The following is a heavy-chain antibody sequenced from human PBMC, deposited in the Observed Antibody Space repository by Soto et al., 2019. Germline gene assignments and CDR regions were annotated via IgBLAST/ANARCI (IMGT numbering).Heavy chain of an antibody. Sequence: QVQLVQSGAEVKKPGASVKVSCKASGYTFTSYDINWVRQATGQGLEWMGWMNPNSGNTGYAEKFQGRVTMTRNTSISTAYMELSSLRSEDTAVYYCAIRVWGQQLVNVDPWGQGTLVTVSS. D-gene: IGHD6-13*01. CDR3: AIRVWGQQLVNVDP. CDR2: MNPNSGNT. J-gene: IGHJ5*02. V-gene: IGHV1-8*01. CDR1: GYTFTSYD.